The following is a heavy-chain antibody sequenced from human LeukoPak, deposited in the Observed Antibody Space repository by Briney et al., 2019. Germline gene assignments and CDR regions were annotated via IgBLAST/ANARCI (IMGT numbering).Heavy chain of an antibody. D-gene: IGHD6-13*01. CDR1: GFTFSSYW. Sequence: NPGGSLRLSCAASGFTFSSYWMSWVRQALGKGLEWVANIKQDGSEKYYVDSVKGRFTISRDNAKNSLYLQMNSLRAEDTAVYYCASFIARYAFDIWGQGTMVTVSS. V-gene: IGHV3-7*01. J-gene: IGHJ3*02. CDR3: ASFIARYAFDI. CDR2: IKQDGSEK.